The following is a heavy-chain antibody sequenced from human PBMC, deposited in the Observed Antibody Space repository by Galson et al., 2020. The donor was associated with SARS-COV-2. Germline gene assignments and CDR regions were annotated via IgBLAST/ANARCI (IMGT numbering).Heavy chain of an antibody. J-gene: IGHJ4*02. CDR2: IYYSGST. Sequence: ASETLSLTCTVSGGSISSSSYYWGWIRQPPGKGLEWIGSIYYSGSTYYNPSLKSRVTISVDTSKNQFSLKLSSVTAADTAVYYCARGQWELLRGGLDYWGQGTLVTVAS. D-gene: IGHD1-26*01. CDR3: ARGQWELLRGGLDY. V-gene: IGHV4-39*07. CDR1: GGSISSSSYY.